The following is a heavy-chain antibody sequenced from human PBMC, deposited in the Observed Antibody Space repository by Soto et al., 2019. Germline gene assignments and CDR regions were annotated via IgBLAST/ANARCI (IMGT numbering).Heavy chain of an antibody. D-gene: IGHD3-22*01. CDR3: ARGDSSGYYLAFDY. J-gene: IGHJ4*02. Sequence: PSETLSLTCTVSGGSVSSCSYYWSWIRQPPGKGLEWIGYIYYSGSTNYNPSLKSRVTISVDTSKNQFSLKLSSVTAADTAVYYCARGDSSGYYLAFDYWGQGTLVTVSS. CDR2: IYYSGST. V-gene: IGHV4-61*01. CDR1: GGSVSSCSYY.